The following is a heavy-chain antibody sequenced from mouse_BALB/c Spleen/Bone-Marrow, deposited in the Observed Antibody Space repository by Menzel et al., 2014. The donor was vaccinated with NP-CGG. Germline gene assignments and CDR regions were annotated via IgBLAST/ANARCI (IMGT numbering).Heavy chain of an antibody. CDR2: ISGDGRYT. CDR3: ARHAYYDQTEVSFVY. J-gene: IGHJ3*01. Sequence: EVKLVESGGGLVKSGGSLKLSCAASGFSFSNYGMSWVRQTPEKRLEWVATISGDGRYTFYSDSVKGRFTISRDKAKNNLYLQLSSLRSEDTALYYCARHAYYDQTEVSFVYWGQGTLVTVSA. V-gene: IGHV5-9-2*01. CDR1: GFSFSNYG. D-gene: IGHD2-4*01.